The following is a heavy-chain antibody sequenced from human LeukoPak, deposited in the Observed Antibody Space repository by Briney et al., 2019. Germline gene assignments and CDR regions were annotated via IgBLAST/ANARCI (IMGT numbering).Heavy chain of an antibody. CDR3: ARRGRETYYDILTGYFPTEYYFDY. Sequence: AGGSLRLSCAASGFTFTTYWMSWVRQAPGKGLEWVANIKQDGSEKYYVDSVKGRFTISRDNAKNSLYLQMNSLRAADTAVYYCARRGRETYYDILTGYFPTEYYFDYWGQGTLVTVSS. D-gene: IGHD3-9*01. J-gene: IGHJ4*02. CDR1: GFTFTTYW. V-gene: IGHV3-7*01. CDR2: IKQDGSEK.